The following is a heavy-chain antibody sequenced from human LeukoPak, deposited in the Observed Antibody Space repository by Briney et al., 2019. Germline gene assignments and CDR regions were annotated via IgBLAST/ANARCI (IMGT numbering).Heavy chain of an antibody. D-gene: IGHD6-13*01. Sequence: VASVKVSCKASGYTFTSYGISWVRQAPGQGLEWMGWISAYNGNTNYAQKLQGRVTMTTDTSTSTAYMELRGLRSDDTAVYYCARGRVTLAAAGTRNWFDPWGQGTLVTVSS. CDR1: GYTFTSYG. CDR2: ISAYNGNT. J-gene: IGHJ5*02. V-gene: IGHV1-18*04. CDR3: ARGRVTLAAAGTRNWFDP.